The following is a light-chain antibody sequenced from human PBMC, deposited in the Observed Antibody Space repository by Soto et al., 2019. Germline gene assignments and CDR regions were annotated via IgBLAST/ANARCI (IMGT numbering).Light chain of an antibody. CDR2: AAS. Sequence: DIQMTQSPSSLSASVGDRVTITCRASQGISNSLAWFQQKPGKAPKSLIYAASSLRTGVPSKFSGSGSRTDFTLTSSSLQPEDFPTYYCQQYKSYPITFGQGTRLEIK. CDR3: QQYKSYPIT. CDR1: QGISNS. V-gene: IGKV1-16*02. J-gene: IGKJ5*01.